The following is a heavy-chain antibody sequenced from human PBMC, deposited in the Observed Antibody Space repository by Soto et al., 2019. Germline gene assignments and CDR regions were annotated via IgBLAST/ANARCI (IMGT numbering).Heavy chain of an antibody. J-gene: IGHJ3*02. V-gene: IGHV4-39*01. CDR1: GGSISSSSYY. CDR2: IYYSGST. Sequence: QLQLQESGPGLVKPSETLSLTCTVSGGSISSSSYYWGWIRQPPGKGLEWIGSIYYSGSTYYNPSLKSRVTISVDTSKNQFSLKLSSVTAADTAVYYCARQTFSSSSLDDAFDIWGQGTMVTVSS. CDR3: ARQTFSSSSLDDAFDI. D-gene: IGHD6-6*01.